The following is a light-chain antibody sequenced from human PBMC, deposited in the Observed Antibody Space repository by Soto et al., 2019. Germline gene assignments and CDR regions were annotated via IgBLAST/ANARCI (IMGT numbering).Light chain of an antibody. V-gene: IGKV3-15*01. CDR1: QSVSIK. CDR2: DAS. Sequence: EIVLKQSPGTLSLSPGERATLSCRASQSVSIKLAWYQQKPGQAPRLLIYDASNRATGIPARFTGSGSGTEFTLTISRLQSEDFAVYYCQKYNNWPPITFGQGTRLEIK. CDR3: QKYNNWPPIT. J-gene: IGKJ5*01.